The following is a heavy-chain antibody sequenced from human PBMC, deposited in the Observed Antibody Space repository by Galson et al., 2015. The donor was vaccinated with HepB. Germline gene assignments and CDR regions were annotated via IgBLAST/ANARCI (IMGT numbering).Heavy chain of an antibody. V-gene: IGHV3-21*01. D-gene: IGHD3-10*01. CDR3: ARILTMVRGVINYGMDV. Sequence: SLRLSCAASGFTFSSYSMNWVRQAPGKGLEWVSSISSSSSYIYYADSVKGRFTISRDNAKNSLYLQMNSLRAEDTAVYYCARILTMVRGVINYGMDVWGQGTTVTVSS. CDR1: GFTFSSYS. CDR2: ISSSSSYI. J-gene: IGHJ6*02.